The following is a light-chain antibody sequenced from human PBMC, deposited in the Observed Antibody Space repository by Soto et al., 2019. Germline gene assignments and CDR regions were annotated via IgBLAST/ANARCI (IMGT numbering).Light chain of an antibody. CDR3: PSYDSSLSGYV. Sequence: QSVLTQPPSVSGAPGQRVTISCTGSSSNIGAGYDVHWYQQLPGTAPILLIYGNSNRPSGVPDRFSGSKSGTSASLAITGLRAEDEADYYCPSYDSSLSGYVFGTGTKLTVL. V-gene: IGLV1-40*01. CDR1: SSNIGAGYD. J-gene: IGLJ1*01. CDR2: GNS.